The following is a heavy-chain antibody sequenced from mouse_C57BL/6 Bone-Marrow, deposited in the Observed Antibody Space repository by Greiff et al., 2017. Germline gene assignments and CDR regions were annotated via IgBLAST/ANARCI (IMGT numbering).Heavy chain of an antibody. J-gene: IGHJ1*03. CDR2: ISYDGSN. CDR1: GYSITSGYY. Sequence: ESGPGLVKPSQSLSLTCSVTGYSITSGYYWNWIRQFPGNKLEWMGYISYDGSNNYNPSLKNRISITRDTSKNQFFLKLNSVTTEDTATYYCARDGPSTGTDWYFDVWGTGTTVTVSS. D-gene: IGHD4-1*01. V-gene: IGHV3-6*01. CDR3: ARDGPSTGTDWYFDV.